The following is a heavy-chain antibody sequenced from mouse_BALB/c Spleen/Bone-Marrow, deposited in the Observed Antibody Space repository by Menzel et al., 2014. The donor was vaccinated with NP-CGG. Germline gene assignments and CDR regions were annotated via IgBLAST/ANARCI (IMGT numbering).Heavy chain of an antibody. Sequence: EVQLQESGGGLVQPGGSLRLSCTTSGFTFTDYYMSWVRQPPGKALEWLAFIRNKANGYTTEYSASVKGRFTISRDNSQSILYIQMNSLRAEDSATYYCARFPMDYWGQGTSVTVSS. CDR1: GFTFTDYY. CDR2: IRNKANGYTT. V-gene: IGHV7-3*02. CDR3: ARFPMDY. J-gene: IGHJ4*01.